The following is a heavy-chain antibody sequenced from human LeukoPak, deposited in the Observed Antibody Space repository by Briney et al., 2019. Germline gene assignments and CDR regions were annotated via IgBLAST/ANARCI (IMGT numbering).Heavy chain of an antibody. J-gene: IGHJ4*02. Sequence: PGGSLRLSCAASGFNFISHEMNWVRQAPGEGLEWVSYISSSGSTIYYADSVKGRFTISRDNAKNSLYLQMNSLRAEDTAVYYCARDMTGYRTYYFDYWGQGTLVTVSS. V-gene: IGHV3-48*03. CDR2: ISSSGSTI. CDR3: ARDMTGYRTYYFDY. D-gene: IGHD5-12*01. CDR1: GFNFISHE.